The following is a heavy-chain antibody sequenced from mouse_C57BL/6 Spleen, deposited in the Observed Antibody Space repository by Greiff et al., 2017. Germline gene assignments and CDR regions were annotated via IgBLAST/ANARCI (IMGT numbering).Heavy chain of an antibody. D-gene: IGHD2-3*01. CDR2: IHPNSGST. J-gene: IGHJ2*01. Sequence: QVQLKQPGAELVKPGASVKLSCKASGYTFTSYWMHWVKQRPGQGLEWIGMIHPNSGSTNYNEKFKSKATLTVDKSSSTAYMQLSSLTSEDSAVYYCAMGTTMYFDDWGQGTTLTVSS. CDR1: GYTFTSYW. CDR3: AMGTTMYFDD. V-gene: IGHV1-64*01.